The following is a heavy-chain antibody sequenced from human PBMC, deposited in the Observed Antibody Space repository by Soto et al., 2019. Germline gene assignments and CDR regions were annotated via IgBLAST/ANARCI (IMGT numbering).Heavy chain of an antibody. D-gene: IGHD3-3*01. Sequence: PGGSLRLSCAASGFTFSNYGMHWVRQAPGKGLEWVAIIWYDGSNKYYADSVKGRFTISRDNSKNTLFLQMNSLRAEDTAVYYCAREMRFLQLDYWGQGTLVTVSS. CDR2: IWYDGSNK. V-gene: IGHV3-33*01. CDR3: AREMRFLQLDY. J-gene: IGHJ4*02. CDR1: GFTFSNYG.